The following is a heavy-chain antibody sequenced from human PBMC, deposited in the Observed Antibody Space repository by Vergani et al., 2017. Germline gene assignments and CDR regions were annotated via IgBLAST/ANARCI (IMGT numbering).Heavy chain of an antibody. J-gene: IGHJ6*02. CDR2: ISSSSSTI. CDR1: GFTFSSYS. Sequence: EVQLVESGGGLVQPGGSLRLSCAASGFTFSSYSMHWVRQAPGKGLEWVSYISSSSSTIYYADSVKGRFTISRDNAKNSLYLQMNSLRDEDTAVYYCARVDSSSWYRIDYYYYGMDVGGQGTTVTVSS. D-gene: IGHD6-13*01. V-gene: IGHV3-48*02. CDR3: ARVDSSSWYRIDYYYYGMDV.